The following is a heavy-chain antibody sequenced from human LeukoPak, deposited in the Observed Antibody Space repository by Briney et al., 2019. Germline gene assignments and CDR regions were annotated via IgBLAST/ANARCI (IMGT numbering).Heavy chain of an antibody. CDR2: IYYSGST. CDR3: ARQTGSGLFILP. Sequence: PSETLSLTCTVSGGSISNYYWSWIRQPPGKGLEWIGYIYYSGSTNYNPSLKSQVSISIDTSKNQFSLRLTSVTAADTAVYYCARQTGSGLFILPGGKGTLVTVSS. D-gene: IGHD3/OR15-3a*01. V-gene: IGHV4-59*08. CDR1: GGSISNYY. J-gene: IGHJ4*02.